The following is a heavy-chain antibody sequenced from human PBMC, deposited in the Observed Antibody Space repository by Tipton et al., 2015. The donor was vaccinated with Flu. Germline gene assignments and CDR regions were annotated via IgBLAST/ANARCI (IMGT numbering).Heavy chain of an antibody. J-gene: IGHJ5*01. CDR3: ARQIPAATKGRFDS. V-gene: IGHV4-59*07. D-gene: IGHD2-2*01. Sequence: TLSLTCTISGGSMSQYYWSWIRQSPGKGLEWIGYIYYTGNPNYNPSLRSRVTISVDTSKNQVSLKLTSVTAADTAMYCCARQIPAATKGRFDSWGQGILVTVSS. CDR1: GGSMSQYY. CDR2: IYYTGNP.